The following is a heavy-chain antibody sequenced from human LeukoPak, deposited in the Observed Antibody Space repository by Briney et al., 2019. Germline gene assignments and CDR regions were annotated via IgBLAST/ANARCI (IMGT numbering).Heavy chain of an antibody. J-gene: IGHJ4*02. CDR1: GGSISSGGYY. V-gene: IGHV4-31*03. CDR3: ARGNVEMATITV. Sequence: SETLSLTCTVSGGSISSGGYYWSWLRQHPGTGLEWIGYIYYSGSTYYNPSLKSRVTISVDASKNQFSLKLSSVTAADTAVYYCARGNVEMATITVWGQGTLVTVSS. CDR2: IYYSGST. D-gene: IGHD5-24*01.